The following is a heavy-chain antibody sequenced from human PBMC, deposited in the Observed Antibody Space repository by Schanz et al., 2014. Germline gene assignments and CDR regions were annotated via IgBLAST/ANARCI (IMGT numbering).Heavy chain of an antibody. CDR1: GYTFTSYG. CDR2: ISPYNGNT. J-gene: IGHJ3*01. V-gene: IGHV1-18*01. CDR3: TRGGYSYALSAFDV. D-gene: IGHD5-18*01. Sequence: QVQLVQSGAEVKKPGASVKVSCKASGYTFTSYGISWVRQAPGQGLEWMGWISPYNGNTNYAQKLQGRVTMTADTSTGTAYMELRSLRSDDTALYYCTRGGYSYALSAFDVWGQGTVVTVSS.